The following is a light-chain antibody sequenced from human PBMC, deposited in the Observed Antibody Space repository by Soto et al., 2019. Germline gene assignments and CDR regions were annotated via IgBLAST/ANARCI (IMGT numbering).Light chain of an antibody. J-gene: IGLJ3*02. V-gene: IGLV2-18*02. CDR1: SSDVGGYNR. CDR2: EVT. Sequence: QSALTQPPSVSGSPGQSVTISCTGTSSDVGGYNRVSWYQQSPGTAPKLIIYEVTNRPSGVPERFSGSRSGNTASLTISGLQAEDEADYFCSSYTSSATWVFGGGTKVTVL. CDR3: SSYTSSATWV.